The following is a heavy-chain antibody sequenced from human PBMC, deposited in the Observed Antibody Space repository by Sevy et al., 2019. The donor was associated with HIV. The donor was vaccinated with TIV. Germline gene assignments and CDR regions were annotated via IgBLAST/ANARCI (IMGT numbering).Heavy chain of an antibody. CDR2: IIPIFGTA. CDR3: ARVRSSSWPRPPYNWFDP. CDR1: GGTFSSYA. V-gene: IGHV1-69*06. J-gene: IGHJ5*02. Sequence: ASVKVSCKASGGTFSSYAISWVRQAPGQGLEWMGGIIPIFGTANYAQMFQGRVTITADKSTSTAYMELSSLRSEDTAVYYCARVRSSSWPRPPYNWFDPWGQGTLVTVSS. D-gene: IGHD6-13*01.